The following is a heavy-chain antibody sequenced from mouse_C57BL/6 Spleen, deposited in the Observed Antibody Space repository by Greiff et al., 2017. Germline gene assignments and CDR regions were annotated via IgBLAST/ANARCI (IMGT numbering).Heavy chain of an antibody. CDR3: ARGVITTVVASFDY. CDR1: GYTFTGYW. J-gene: IGHJ2*01. Sequence: QVQLQQPGTELVKPGASVKLSCKASGYTFTGYWMHWVKQRPGQGLEWIGNINPRNGGTNYNEKFKSKATLTVDKSSSTAYLQLSSLTSEDSAVYYCARGVITTVVASFDYWGQGTTLTVSS. CDR2: INPRNGGT. D-gene: IGHD1-1*01. V-gene: IGHV1-53*01.